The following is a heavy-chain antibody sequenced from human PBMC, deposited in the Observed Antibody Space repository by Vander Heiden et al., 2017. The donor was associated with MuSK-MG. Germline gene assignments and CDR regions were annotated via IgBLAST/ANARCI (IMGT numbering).Heavy chain of an antibody. V-gene: IGHV3-9*03. CDR3: AKASGGYYYMDV. CDR1: RFSFDDYA. Sequence: EVQLVESGGGLVQPAMSLSLSCAASRFSFDDYAMHWVRQAPGKGLEWVSGISWNSRSIGYADAVKGRFTISRDNAKKSLYLQMQRIRAEDMALYYCAKASGGYYYMDVWGKGTTVTVSS. J-gene: IGHJ6*03. D-gene: IGHD1-1*01. CDR2: ISWNSRSI.